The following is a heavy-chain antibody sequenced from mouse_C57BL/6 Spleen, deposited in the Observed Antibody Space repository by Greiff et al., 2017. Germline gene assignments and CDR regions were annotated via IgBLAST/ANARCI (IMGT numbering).Heavy chain of an antibody. CDR3: ATYYSKSYYSIDY. V-gene: IGHV1-66*01. J-gene: IGHJ4*01. D-gene: IGHD2-5*01. CDR2: IYPGSGNT. Sequence: QVQLQQSGPELVKPGASVKISCKASGYSFTSYYIHWVKQRPGQGLEWIGWIYPGSGNTKYNEKFKGKATLTADTSSSTAYMQLSSLTSEDSAVYYCATYYSKSYYSIDYWGQGTSVTVSS. CDR1: GYSFTSYY.